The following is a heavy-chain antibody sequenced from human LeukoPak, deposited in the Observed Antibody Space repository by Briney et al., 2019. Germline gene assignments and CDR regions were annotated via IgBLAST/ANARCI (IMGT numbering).Heavy chain of an antibody. Sequence: PGGSLRLSCAASGFTVSSNYMSWVRQAPGKGLEWVSSISSSSSYIYYADSVKGRFTISRDNAKNSLYLQMNSLRAEDTAVYYCAREAGSSWYPYYYYYMDVWGRGTTVTVSS. CDR2: ISSSSSYI. CDR3: AREAGSSWYPYYYYYMDV. D-gene: IGHD6-13*01. J-gene: IGHJ6*03. V-gene: IGHV3-21*01. CDR1: GFTVSSNY.